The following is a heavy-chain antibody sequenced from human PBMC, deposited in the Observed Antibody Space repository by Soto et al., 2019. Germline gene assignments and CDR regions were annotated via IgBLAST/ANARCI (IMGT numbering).Heavy chain of an antibody. CDR2: ISAYNGNT. V-gene: IGHV1-18*01. D-gene: IGHD1-1*01. J-gene: IGHJ4*02. CDR3: ARGRTLPTPLDY. CDR1: GYTFTSYG. Sequence: AASVKVSCKASGYTFTSYGISWVRQAPGQGLEWMGWISAYNGNTNYAQNLQGRVTMTTDTSASTAYMELSSLRSEDTAVYYCARGRTLPTPLDYWGQGTLVTVSS.